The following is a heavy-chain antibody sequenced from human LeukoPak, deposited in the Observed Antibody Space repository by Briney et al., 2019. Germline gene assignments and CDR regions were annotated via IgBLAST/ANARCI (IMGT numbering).Heavy chain of an antibody. V-gene: IGHV4-59*01. CDR3: ARSPHYDFWSGYYRYFDY. J-gene: IGHJ4*02. D-gene: IGHD3-3*01. CDR2: IYYSGST. Sequence: SETLSLTCTVSGGSISSYYWSWIRQPPGKGLEWIGYIYYSGSTNYNPSLKSRVTISVDTSKNQFSLKLSSVTAADTAVYYCARSPHYDFWSGYYRYFDYWGQGTLVTVSS. CDR1: GGSISSYY.